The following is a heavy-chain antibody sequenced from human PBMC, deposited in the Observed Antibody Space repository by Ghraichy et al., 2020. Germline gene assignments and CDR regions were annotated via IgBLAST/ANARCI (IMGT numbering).Heavy chain of an antibody. V-gene: IGHV3-21*01. CDR3: ARDSPLPQGWFDP. CDR2: ISSSSYI. J-gene: IGHJ5*02. CDR1: GFTFSSYS. Sequence: GGSLRLSCAASGFTFSSYSMNWVRQAPGKGLEWVSSISSSSYIYYADSVKGRFTISRDNAKNSLYLQMNSLRAEDTAVYYCARDSPLPQGWFDPWGQGTLVTVSS. D-gene: IGHD2-15*01.